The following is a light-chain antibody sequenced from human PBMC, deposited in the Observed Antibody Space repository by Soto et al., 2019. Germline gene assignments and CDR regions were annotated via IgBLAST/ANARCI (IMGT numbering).Light chain of an antibody. Sequence: QSALTQPVSVSGSPGQSITISCTGTSSDVGGYNYVSWYQQHPGKAPKLMIYDVSNRPSGVSNRFSGSKSGNTASLTISGLQAEDEADYYCSSYTSSSTPYVFGPGTKVTVL. V-gene: IGLV2-14*01. CDR1: SSDVGGYNY. CDR3: SSYTSSSTPYV. CDR2: DVS. J-gene: IGLJ1*01.